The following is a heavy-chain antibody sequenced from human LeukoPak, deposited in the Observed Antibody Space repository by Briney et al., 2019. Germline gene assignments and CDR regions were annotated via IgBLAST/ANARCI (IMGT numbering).Heavy chain of an antibody. CDR2: ISAHDGTR. CDR3: ARDRYRCSSTSCYGYYYYGMDV. J-gene: IGHJ6*02. CDR1: GYTFTNYG. Sequence: GASVKVSCKASGYTFTNYGITWVRQAPGQGLEWMGWISAHDGTRNYALKHEDRVTMTTDTSTSTAYMELMGLRSDDTAVYYCARDRYRCSSTSCYGYYYYGMDVWGPGTTVTVSS. D-gene: IGHD2-2*01. V-gene: IGHV1-18*01.